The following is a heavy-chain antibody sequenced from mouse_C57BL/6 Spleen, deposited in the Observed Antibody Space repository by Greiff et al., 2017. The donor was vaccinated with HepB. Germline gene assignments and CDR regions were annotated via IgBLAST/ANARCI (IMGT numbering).Heavy chain of an antibody. V-gene: IGHV1-26*01. J-gene: IGHJ2*01. CDR3: ARNLLGYFDY. CDR1: GYTFTDYY. D-gene: IGHD1-1*01. CDR2: INPNNGGT. Sequence: EVQLQQSGPELVKPGASVKISCKASGYTFTDYYMNWVKQSHGKSLEWIGDINPNNGGTSYNQKFKGKATLTVDKSSSTAYMELRSLTSADSAVYYCARNLLGYFDYWGQGTTLTVSS.